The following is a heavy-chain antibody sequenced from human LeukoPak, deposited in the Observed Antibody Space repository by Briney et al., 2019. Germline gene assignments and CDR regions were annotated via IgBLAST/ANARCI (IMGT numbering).Heavy chain of an antibody. CDR1: GGSISSYY. CDR3: ARHTARLYCSSTSCENYYYYYYMDV. V-gene: IGHV4-4*09. Sequence: SETPSLTCTVSGGSISSYYWSWIRQPPGKGLEWIGYIYTSGSTNYNPSLKSRVTISVDTSKNQFSLKLSSVTAADTAVYYCARHTARLYCSSTSCENYYYYYYMDVWGKGTTVTVSS. D-gene: IGHD2-2*01. J-gene: IGHJ6*03. CDR2: IYTSGST.